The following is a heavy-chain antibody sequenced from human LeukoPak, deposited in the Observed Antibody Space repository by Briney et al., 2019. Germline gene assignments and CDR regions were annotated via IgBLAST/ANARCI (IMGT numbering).Heavy chain of an antibody. CDR2: INPNSGGT. J-gene: IGHJ6*02. V-gene: IGHV1-2*02. D-gene: IGHD3-3*01. CDR1: GYTFTGYY. Sequence: ASVKVSCKASGYTFTGYYMHWVRQPPGQGLEWMGWINPNSGGTNYAQKFQGRVTMTRDTSISTAYMELSRLRSDDTAVYYCARLMRYYDFWSGDYYGMDVWGQGTTVTVSS. CDR3: ARLMRYYDFWSGDYYGMDV.